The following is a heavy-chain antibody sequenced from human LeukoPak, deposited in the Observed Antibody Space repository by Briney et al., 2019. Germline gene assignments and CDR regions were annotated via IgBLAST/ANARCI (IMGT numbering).Heavy chain of an antibody. D-gene: IGHD5-12*01. CDR2: IYYSGST. V-gene: IGHV4-30-4*01. CDR1: GGSISSGDYY. CDR3: AREVKARSGYGVDY. J-gene: IGHJ4*02. Sequence: SETLSLTCTVSGGSISSGDYYWSWIRQPPGKGLEWIGYIYYSGSTYYNPSLKSRVTISVDTSKNQFSLKLSSVTAADTAVYYCAREVKARSGYGVDYWGQGTLVTVSS.